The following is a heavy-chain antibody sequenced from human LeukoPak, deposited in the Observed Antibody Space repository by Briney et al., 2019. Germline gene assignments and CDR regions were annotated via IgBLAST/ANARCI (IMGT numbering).Heavy chain of an antibody. CDR2: INPNSGGT. J-gene: IGHJ4*02. D-gene: IGHD6-19*01. Sequence: ASVKVSCKASGYTFTGYYMHWVRQAPGQGLGWMGWINPNSGGTNYAQKFQGRVTMTRDTSISTAYMELSRLRSDDTAVYYCARERISGWYCDYWGQGTLVTVSS. CDR3: ARERISGWYCDY. V-gene: IGHV1-2*02. CDR1: GYTFTGYY.